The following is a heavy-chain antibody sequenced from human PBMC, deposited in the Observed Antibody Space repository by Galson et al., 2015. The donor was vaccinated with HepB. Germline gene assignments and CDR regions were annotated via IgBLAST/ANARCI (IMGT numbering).Heavy chain of an antibody. CDR1: GFTFSSYG. V-gene: IGHV3-30*18. CDR2: ISYDGSNK. CDR3: AKGGGEFCSSTSCYTIWGDYFDY. Sequence: SLRLSCAASGFTFSSYGMHWVRQAPGKGLEWVAVISYDGSNKYYADSVKGRFTISGDNSKNTLYLQMNSLRAEDTAVYYCAKGGGEFCSSTSCYTIWGDYFDYWAQGTLVTVSS. J-gene: IGHJ4*02. D-gene: IGHD2-2*02.